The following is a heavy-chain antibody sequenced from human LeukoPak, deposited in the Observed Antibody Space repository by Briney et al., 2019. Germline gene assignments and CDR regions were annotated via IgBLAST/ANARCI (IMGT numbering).Heavy chain of an antibody. Sequence: PSETLSLTCTVSGGSISSYYWSWVRQPAGKGLERIGRIYASGNTNYNPSLKSRVAMSVDTSKNQFSLKLRSVTAADTAVYYCASYGGNSGNAFDIWGQGTMVTVSS. CDR1: GGSISSYY. CDR2: IYASGNT. V-gene: IGHV4-4*07. J-gene: IGHJ3*02. CDR3: ASYGGNSGNAFDI. D-gene: IGHD4-23*01.